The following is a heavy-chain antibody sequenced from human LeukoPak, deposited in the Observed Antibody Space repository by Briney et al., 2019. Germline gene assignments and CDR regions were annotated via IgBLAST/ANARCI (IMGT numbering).Heavy chain of an antibody. D-gene: IGHD3-16*01. CDR3: AGAIRGGTFAY. Sequence: SETLSLTCTVSGGSISSYYWSWIRQPPGKGLEWIGYIYYSGSTNYNPSLKSRVTISVDTSKNQFSLKLSSVTAADTAVYYCAGAIRGGTFAYWRQGPLVPVSS. CDR2: IYYSGST. V-gene: IGHV4-59*01. J-gene: IGHJ4*02. CDR1: GGSISSYY.